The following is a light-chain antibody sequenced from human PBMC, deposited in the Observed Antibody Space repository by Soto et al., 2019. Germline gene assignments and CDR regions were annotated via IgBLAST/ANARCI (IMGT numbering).Light chain of an antibody. V-gene: IGKV3-15*01. CDR2: DTS. Sequence: EIVMTQSTATLSVSPGERATLSCRASQTITNNLAWYQQKPGQAPRLLIYDTSTRATGIPARFSGSGSGTEFTLTISSLQSEDFAVYHCQQYKTWPRTFGQGTKVEI. CDR3: QQYKTWPRT. CDR1: QTITNN. J-gene: IGKJ1*01.